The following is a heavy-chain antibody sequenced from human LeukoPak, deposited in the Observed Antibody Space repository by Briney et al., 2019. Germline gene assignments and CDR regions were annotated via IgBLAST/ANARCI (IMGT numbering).Heavy chain of an antibody. V-gene: IGHV1-24*01. CDR2: FDPEDGET. D-gene: IGHD3-10*01. CDR1: GYTLTELS. J-gene: IGHJ5*02. CDR3: ATLWFGELGRDPYNWFDP. Sequence: ASVKVSCKVSGYTLTELSMHWVRQAPGKGLEWMGGFDPEDGETIYAQKFQGRVTMTEDTSTDTAYMEPSSLRSEDTAVYYCATLWFGELGRDPYNWFDPWGQGTLVTVSS.